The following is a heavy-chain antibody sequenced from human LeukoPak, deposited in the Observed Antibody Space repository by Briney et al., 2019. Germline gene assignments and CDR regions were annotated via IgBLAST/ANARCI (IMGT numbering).Heavy chain of an antibody. CDR3: AKDFNRKITMIVVADDAFDI. CDR1: GFTFSSYA. V-gene: IGHV3-23*01. CDR2: ISGSGGST. Sequence: GSLRLSCAASGFTFSSYAMSWVRPAPGKGLEWVSAISGSGGSTYYADSVKGRFTISRDNSKNTLYLQMNSLRAEDTAVYYCAKDFNRKITMIVVADDAFDIWGQGTMVTVSS. J-gene: IGHJ3*02. D-gene: IGHD3-22*01.